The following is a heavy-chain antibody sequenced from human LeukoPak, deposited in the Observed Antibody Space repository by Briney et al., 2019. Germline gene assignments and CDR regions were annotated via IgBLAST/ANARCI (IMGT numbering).Heavy chain of an antibody. CDR1: GGSISSYY. CDR2: IDSSGST. D-gene: IGHD1-26*01. V-gene: IGHV4-59*01. CDR3: ARIKVGATVDY. J-gene: IGHJ4*02. Sequence: PSETLSLTCTVSGGSISSYYWSWIQQPPGKGLEWIGFIDSSGSTNYNPSLKSRVTISVDTSKNQFSLKLSSVTAADTAVYYCARIKVGATVDYWGQGTLVTVSS.